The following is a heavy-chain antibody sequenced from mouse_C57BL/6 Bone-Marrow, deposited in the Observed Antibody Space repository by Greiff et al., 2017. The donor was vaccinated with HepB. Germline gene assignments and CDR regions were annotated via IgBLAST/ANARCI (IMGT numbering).Heavy chain of an antibody. J-gene: IGHJ1*03. V-gene: IGHV2-9-1*01. CDR2: IWTGGGT. D-gene: IGHD2-4*01. CDR3: ARKYDYDDGCYWYFDV. Sequence: VKLMESGPGLVAPSQSLSITCTVSGFSLTSYAISWVRQPPGKGLEWLGVIWTGGGTNYNSALKSRLSISKDNSKSQVFLKMNSLQTDDTARYYCARKYDYDDGCYWYFDVWGTGTTVTVSS. CDR1: GFSLTSYA.